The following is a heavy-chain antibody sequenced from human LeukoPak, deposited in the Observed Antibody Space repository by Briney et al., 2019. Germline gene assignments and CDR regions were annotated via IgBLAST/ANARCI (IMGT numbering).Heavy chain of an antibody. V-gene: IGHV3-23*01. D-gene: IGHD3-10*01. J-gene: IGHJ4*02. Sequence: GGSLRLSCAASGFTFSSYGMHWVRQAPGKGLEWVASISGRADITFYADSVKGRFTISRDNSRNTLFLHMNSLRVEDTAIYYCAKATVYNYGSGAFDYWGLGTPVTVSS. CDR3: AKATVYNYGSGAFDY. CDR2: ISGRADIT. CDR1: GFTFSSYG.